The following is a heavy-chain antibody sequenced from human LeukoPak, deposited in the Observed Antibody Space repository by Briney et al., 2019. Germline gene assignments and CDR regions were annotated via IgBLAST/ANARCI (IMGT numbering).Heavy chain of an antibody. CDR1: GFTFSNFW. Sequence: PGGSLRLSCTASGFTFSNFWMGWVRQAPGKGLEWVSTISGSGANTYYADSVKGRFTISRDNSKNTLSLQMNSLRVEDTALYYCAKYSDGTGAHYFDYWGQGTLVTASS. J-gene: IGHJ4*02. V-gene: IGHV3-23*01. D-gene: IGHD2-8*02. CDR2: ISGSGANT. CDR3: AKYSDGTGAHYFDY.